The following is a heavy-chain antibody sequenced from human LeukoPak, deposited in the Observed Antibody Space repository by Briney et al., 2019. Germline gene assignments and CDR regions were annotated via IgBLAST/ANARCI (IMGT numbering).Heavy chain of an antibody. V-gene: IGHV5-51*01. CDR3: ARRVAAAGPSDY. Sequence: GESLKISCKASGYSFTSYWIGWVRQMPGKGLEWMAMIYPGDSDTRYSPSFQGQVTISADKSISTAYLQWSSLKASDTAMYYCARRVAAAGPSDYWGQGTLVTVSS. J-gene: IGHJ4*02. CDR2: IYPGDSDT. CDR1: GYSFTSYW. D-gene: IGHD6-13*01.